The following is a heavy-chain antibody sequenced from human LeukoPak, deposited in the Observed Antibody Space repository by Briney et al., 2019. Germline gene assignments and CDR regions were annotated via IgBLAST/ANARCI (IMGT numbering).Heavy chain of an antibody. CDR1: GFAFHNYD. D-gene: IGHD4-23*01. CDR3: AKDTGGNGAYFYAMDV. J-gene: IGHJ6*02. Sequence: GGSLRLSCVGSGFAFHNYDMHWVRRPPGKGLEWVSAINWNSDTKAYADSVKGRFTISRDRARNSLYLQMDSLRPEDTALYYCAKDTGGNGAYFYAMDVWGQGTSVTVSS. CDR2: INWNSDTK. V-gene: IGHV3-9*01.